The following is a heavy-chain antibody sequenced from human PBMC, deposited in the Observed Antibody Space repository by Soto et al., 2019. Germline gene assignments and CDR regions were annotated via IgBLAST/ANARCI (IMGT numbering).Heavy chain of an antibody. CDR2: ISSRGGSV. D-gene: IGHD1-26*01. Sequence: SLRLACSFSGFTFSIYAMGWVRQSPGKGLELVSVISSRGGSVYYADSVKGRFTVSRDNSLNVLFLHMNKLRVEDTAVYYCAKMGISTTSSFDNWGQGILVTVSS. CDR3: AKMGISTTSSFDN. J-gene: IGHJ4*02. CDR1: GFTFSIYA. V-gene: IGHV3-23*01.